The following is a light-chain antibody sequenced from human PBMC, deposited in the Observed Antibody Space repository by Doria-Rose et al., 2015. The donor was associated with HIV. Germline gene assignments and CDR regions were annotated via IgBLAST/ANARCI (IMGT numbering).Light chain of an antibody. CDR2: WAS. J-gene: IGKJ3*01. Sequence: DIQVTQSPESLGMSLGERATLNCKSNQSLLYTYTHYLAWYQQKPGQTPKLLIYWASTRQSGVPARFSGSGSGTDFTLTISSLEAEDVAVYYCQQYYDTPSFGPGTTVDIK. CDR3: QQYYDTPS. CDR1: QSLLYTYTHY. V-gene: IGKV4-1*01.